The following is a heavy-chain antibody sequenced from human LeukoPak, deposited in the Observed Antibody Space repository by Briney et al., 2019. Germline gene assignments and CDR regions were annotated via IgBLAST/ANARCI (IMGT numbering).Heavy chain of an antibody. CDR3: ARAKAQDIVLIMGGVFDY. J-gene: IGHJ4*02. Sequence: RASVKVSCKASGYTFTGYYMHWVRQAPGQGLEWMGWINPNSGGTNYAQKFQGRVTMTRDTSISTAYMELSRLRSDDTAVYYCARAKAQDIVLIMGGVFDYWGQGTLVTVSS. V-gene: IGHV1-2*02. CDR2: INPNSGGT. D-gene: IGHD2-8*02. CDR1: GYTFTGYY.